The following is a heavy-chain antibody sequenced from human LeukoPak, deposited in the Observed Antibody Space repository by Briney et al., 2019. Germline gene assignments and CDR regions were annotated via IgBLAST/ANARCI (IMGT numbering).Heavy chain of an antibody. CDR3: ARYRAVAGTYYYGMDV. D-gene: IGHD6-19*01. Sequence: ASVKVSCKASGYTFTSYYMHWVRQAPGQGLEWMGIINPSGGSTSYARKFQGRVTMTRDTSTSTVYMELSSLRSEDTAVYYCARYRAVAGTYYYGMDVWGQGTTVTVSS. CDR2: INPSGGST. J-gene: IGHJ6*02. V-gene: IGHV1-46*01. CDR1: GYTFTSYY.